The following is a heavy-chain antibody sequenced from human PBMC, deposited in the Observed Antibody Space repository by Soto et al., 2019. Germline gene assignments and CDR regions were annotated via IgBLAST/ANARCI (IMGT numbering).Heavy chain of an antibody. V-gene: IGHV3-30*18. CDR2: ISYDGSNK. Sequence: GGSLRLSCAASGFTFSSYGMHWVRQAPGKGLEWVAVISYDGSNKYYADSVKGRFTISRDNSKNTLYLQMNSLRAEDTAVYYCAKDIVSSDFWSGPYYYYGMDVWGQGTTVTVSS. D-gene: IGHD3-3*01. CDR3: AKDIVSSDFWSGPYYYYGMDV. CDR1: GFTFSSYG. J-gene: IGHJ6*02.